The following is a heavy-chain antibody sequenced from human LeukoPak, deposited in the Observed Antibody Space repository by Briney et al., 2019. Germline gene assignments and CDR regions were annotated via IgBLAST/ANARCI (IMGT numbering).Heavy chain of an antibody. D-gene: IGHD3-3*01. CDR3: ASERGDSITIFGVVGPFDY. V-gene: IGHV3-30-3*01. CDR1: GFTFSSYA. J-gene: IGHJ4*02. CDR2: ISYDGSNK. Sequence: GGSLRLSCAASGFTFSSYAMHWVRQAPGKGLEWVAVISYDGSNKYYADSVKGRFTISRDNSKNTLYLQMNSLRAEDAAVYYCASERGDSITIFGVVGPFDYWGQGTLVTVSS.